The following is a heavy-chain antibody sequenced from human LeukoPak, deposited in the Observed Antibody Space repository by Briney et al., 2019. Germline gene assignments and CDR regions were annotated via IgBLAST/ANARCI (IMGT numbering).Heavy chain of an antibody. V-gene: IGHV3-23*01. CDR2: ISDNGATT. CDR1: GFTFRSYA. CDR3: AKGGKWDVTPFDY. Sequence: GGSLRLSCAASGFTFRSYAMSWVRQAPGKGLEWVSTISDNGATTYYADSVKGRFTISRDTSKNTLYLQMNTLRAEDTAIYYCAKGGKWDVTPFDYWGQGTLVTVSS. D-gene: IGHD1-26*01. J-gene: IGHJ4*02.